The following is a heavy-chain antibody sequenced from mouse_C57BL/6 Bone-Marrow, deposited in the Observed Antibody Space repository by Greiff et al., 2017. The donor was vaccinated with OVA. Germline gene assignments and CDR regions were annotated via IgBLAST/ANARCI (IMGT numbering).Heavy chain of an antibody. Sequence: VQLQQSGPVLVKPGASVKMSCKASGYTFTDYYMNWVKQSHGKSLEWIGVINPYNGGTSYNQKFKGKATLTVDKSSSTAYMELNSLTSEDSAVYYCARCHYYGSSHFDYWGQGTTLTVSS. CDR1: GYTFTDYY. J-gene: IGHJ2*01. CDR2: INPYNGGT. V-gene: IGHV1-19*01. D-gene: IGHD1-1*01. CDR3: ARCHYYGSSHFDY.